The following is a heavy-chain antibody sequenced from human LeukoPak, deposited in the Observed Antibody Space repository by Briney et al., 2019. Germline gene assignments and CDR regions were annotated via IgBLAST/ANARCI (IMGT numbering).Heavy chain of an antibody. CDR1: GFTFSSYA. J-gene: IGHJ4*02. D-gene: IGHD3-22*01. Sequence: GGSLRLSCAASGFTFSSYAMHWVRQAPGKGLEWVAVISYDGSNKYYADSVKGRFTISRDNSKNTLYLQMSSLRAEDTAVYYCARAEFTMIVVALFDYWGQGTLVTVSS. CDR2: ISYDGSNK. CDR3: ARAEFTMIVVALFDY. V-gene: IGHV3-30-3*01.